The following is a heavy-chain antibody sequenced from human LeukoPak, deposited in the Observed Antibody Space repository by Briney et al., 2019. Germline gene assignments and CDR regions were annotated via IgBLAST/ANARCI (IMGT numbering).Heavy chain of an antibody. Sequence: SETLSLTCTVSGYSISSGYYWGWIRQPPGKGLEWIGSIYHSGSTYYNPSPKSRVTISLDTSKNQISLRLSSVTAADTAVYYCARYASSWGLFDYWGQGTLVTVSS. J-gene: IGHJ4*02. V-gene: IGHV4-38-2*02. D-gene: IGHD3-16*01. CDR3: ARYASSWGLFDY. CDR1: GYSISSGYY. CDR2: IYHSGST.